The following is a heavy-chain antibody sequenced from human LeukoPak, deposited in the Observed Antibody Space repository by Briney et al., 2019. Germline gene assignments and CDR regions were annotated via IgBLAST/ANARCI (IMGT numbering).Heavy chain of an antibody. D-gene: IGHD3-10*01. CDR3: ARVRGLGAFDI. V-gene: IGHV4-34*01. CDR2: INHSGST. CDR1: GGSFSGYY. J-gene: IGHJ3*02. Sequence: SETLSLTCAVYGGSFSGYYWSWIRQPPGKGLEWIGEINHSGSTNYNPSLKSRVTISVDTSKNQFSLKLSSVTAADTAVYYCARVRGLGAFDIWGQGTMVTVSS.